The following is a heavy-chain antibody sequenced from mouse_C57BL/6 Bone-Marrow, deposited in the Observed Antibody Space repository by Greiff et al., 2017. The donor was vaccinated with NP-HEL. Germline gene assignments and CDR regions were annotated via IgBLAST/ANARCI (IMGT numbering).Heavy chain of an antibody. CDR2: INYDGSST. D-gene: IGHD1-1*01. J-gene: IGHJ2*01. V-gene: IGHV5-16*01. CDR1: GFTFSDYY. CDR3: ARVGTTVVAIDY. Sequence: EVKVVESEGGLVQPGSSMKLSCTASGFTFSDYYMAWVRQVPEKGLEWVANINYDGSSTYYLDSLKSRFIISRDNAKNILYLQMSSLKSEDTATYYCARVGTTVVAIDYWGQGTTLTVSS.